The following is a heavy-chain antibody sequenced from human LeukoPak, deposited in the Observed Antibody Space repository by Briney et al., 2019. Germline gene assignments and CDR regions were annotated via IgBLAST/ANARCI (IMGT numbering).Heavy chain of an antibody. CDR2: INHSGST. Sequence: SETLSLTCAVYGGSFSGYYWSWIRQPPGKGLKGIGEINHSGSTNYNPSLKSRVTISVDTSKNQFSLKLSSVTAADTAVYYCARGPCLWVSWYRRFDYWGQGTLVIVSA. J-gene: IGHJ4*02. V-gene: IGHV4-34*01. CDR1: GGSFSGYY. CDR3: ARGPCLWVSWYRRFDY. D-gene: IGHD6-13*01.